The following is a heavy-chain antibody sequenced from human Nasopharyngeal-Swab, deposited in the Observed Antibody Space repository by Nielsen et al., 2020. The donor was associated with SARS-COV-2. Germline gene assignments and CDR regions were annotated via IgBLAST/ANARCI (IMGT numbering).Heavy chain of an antibody. CDR1: GFTFSSYG. CDR2: ISYDGSNK. V-gene: IGHV3-30*18. J-gene: IGHJ4*02. D-gene: IGHD2-2*01. CDR3: AKDLAVVVPAAMDY. Sequence: GGSLRLSCAASGFTFSSYGMHWVRQAPGKGLEWVAVISYDGSNKYYADSVKGRFTISRDNSKNTLYPQMNSLRAEDTAVYYCAKDLAVVVPAAMDYWGQGTLVTVSS.